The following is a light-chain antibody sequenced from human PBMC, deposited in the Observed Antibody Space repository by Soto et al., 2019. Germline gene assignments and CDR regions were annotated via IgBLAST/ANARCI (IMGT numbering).Light chain of an antibody. V-gene: IGLV2-8*01. J-gene: IGLJ1*01. CDR3: TSHAGTINFHYI. Sequence: QSVLTQPPAASVSPGQSVTISRTGTSSDVGAYNYVSWYQHHPGKAPKLMVYEVNKRPSGVPDRFSGSKSGNTASLTVSGLQAEDEADYYCTSHAGTINFHYIFGTGTKVTVL. CDR1: SSDVGAYNY. CDR2: EVN.